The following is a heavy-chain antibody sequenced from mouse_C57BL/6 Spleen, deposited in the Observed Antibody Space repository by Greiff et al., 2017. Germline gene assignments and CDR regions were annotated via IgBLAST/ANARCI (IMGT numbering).Heavy chain of an antibody. V-gene: IGHV1-55*01. CDR1: GYTFTSYW. D-gene: IGHD2-4*01. J-gene: IGHJ4*01. CDR3: AIGGDYDYAMDY. Sequence: QVQLQQPGAELVKPGASVKMSCKASGYTFTSYWITWVKQRPGQGLEWIGDIYPGSGSTNYNEKFKGKATLTVDTSSSTAYMQLSSLTSEDSAVYYCAIGGDYDYAMDYWGQGTSVTVSS. CDR2: IYPGSGST.